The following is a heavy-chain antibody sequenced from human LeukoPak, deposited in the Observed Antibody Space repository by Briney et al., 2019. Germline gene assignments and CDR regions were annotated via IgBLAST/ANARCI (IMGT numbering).Heavy chain of an antibody. J-gene: IGHJ6*02. Sequence: ASVKVSCKASGYTFTGYYMHWVRQAPGQGLEWMGRINPNSGGTNYAQKFQGRFTMTRDTSISTAYMELSRLRSDDTAVYYCARDRGLARYYYYYYGMDVWGQGTTVTVSS. CDR3: ARDRGLARYYYYYYGMDV. D-gene: IGHD3-10*01. CDR1: GYTFTGYY. CDR2: INPNSGGT. V-gene: IGHV1-2*06.